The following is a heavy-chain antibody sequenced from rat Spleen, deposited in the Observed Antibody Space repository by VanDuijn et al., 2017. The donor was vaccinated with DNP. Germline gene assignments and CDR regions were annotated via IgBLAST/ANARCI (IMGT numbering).Heavy chain of an antibody. Sequence: EVKLVESGGGLVQPGGSLKLSCAASGFTFSNCNMAWVRQAPKKGLEWVATISYDGSSTYYRDSVKGRFTISRDDAKSTLYLQMDSLRSEDSATYYCTELPSYYEAWFAYWGHGALVTVSS. CDR3: TELPSYYEAWFAY. D-gene: IGHD1-1*01. CDR2: ISYDGSST. V-gene: IGHV5-7*01. J-gene: IGHJ3*01. CDR1: GFTFSNCN.